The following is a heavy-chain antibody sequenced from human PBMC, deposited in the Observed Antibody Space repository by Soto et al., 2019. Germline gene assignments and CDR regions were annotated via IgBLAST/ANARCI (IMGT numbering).Heavy chain of an antibody. D-gene: IGHD3-10*01. CDR2: IYYSGST. J-gene: IGHJ4*02. Sequence: SETLSLTCTVSGGSISSGDYYWSWIRQPPGKGLEWIGYIYYSGSTYYNPSLKSRVTISVDTSKNQFSLKLSSVTAADTAVYYCARDLGLSHYGSGSSFYFDYWGQGTLVTVS. CDR1: GGSISSGDYY. CDR3: ARDLGLSHYGSGSSFYFDY. V-gene: IGHV4-30-4*01.